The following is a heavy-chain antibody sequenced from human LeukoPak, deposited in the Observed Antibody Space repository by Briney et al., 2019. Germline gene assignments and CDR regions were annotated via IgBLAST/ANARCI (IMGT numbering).Heavy chain of an antibody. CDR2: ISSSGSTI. Sequence: QAGGSLRLSCAASGFTVSSNYMSWVSQAPGKGLEWVSYISSSGSTIYYADSVKGRFTISRDNAKNSLYLQMNSLRAEDTAVYYCAELGITMIGGVWGKGTTVTISS. CDR1: GFTVSSNY. CDR3: AELGITMIGGV. D-gene: IGHD3-10*02. V-gene: IGHV3-48*03. J-gene: IGHJ6*04.